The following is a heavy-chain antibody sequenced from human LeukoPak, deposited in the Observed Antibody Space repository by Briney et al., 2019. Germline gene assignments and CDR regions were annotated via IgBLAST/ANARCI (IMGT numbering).Heavy chain of an antibody. CDR2: IIPIFGTA. V-gene: IGHV1-69*13. CDR3: ARGSALRFLEWLTQFDP. Sequence: ASVKVSCKASGGTFSSYAISWVRQAPGQGLEWMGGIIPIFGTANYAQKFQGRVTITADESTSTAYMEVSSLRSEDTAVYYCARGSALRFLEWLTQFDPWGQGTLVTVSS. J-gene: IGHJ5*02. D-gene: IGHD3-3*01. CDR1: GGTFSSYA.